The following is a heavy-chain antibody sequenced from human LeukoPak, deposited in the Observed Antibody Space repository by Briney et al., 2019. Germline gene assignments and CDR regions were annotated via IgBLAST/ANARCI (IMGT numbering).Heavy chain of an antibody. CDR3: ERMADSSFDY. Sequence: GESLKISCKGSGYSFTSYSIGWVRQIPGKGLEWMGIIYPVDSYTRYSPSFRAQVTTSADKSISTAYLQWSSLTASDTAMYYCERMADSSFDYWGQGTLVTVSS. CDR1: GYSFTSYS. CDR2: IYPVDSYT. D-gene: IGHD3-22*01. J-gene: IGHJ4*02. V-gene: IGHV5-51*01.